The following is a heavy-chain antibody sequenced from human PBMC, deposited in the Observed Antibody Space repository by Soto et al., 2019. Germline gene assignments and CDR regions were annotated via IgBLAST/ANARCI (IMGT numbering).Heavy chain of an antibody. J-gene: IGHJ4*02. CDR1: GLTVSSSY. Sequence: GWSLRLSCAASGLTVSSSYMSLVRQAPGKGLQWVSCIYSAASTYYANSVKGRFTISRDISTNMVYLQMSSLTDEDTAVYYCARAREPEYSSDIFIESWGKGALVTVSS. D-gene: IGHD5-18*01. CDR3: ARAREPEYSSDIFIES. CDR2: IYSAAST. V-gene: IGHV3-53*01.